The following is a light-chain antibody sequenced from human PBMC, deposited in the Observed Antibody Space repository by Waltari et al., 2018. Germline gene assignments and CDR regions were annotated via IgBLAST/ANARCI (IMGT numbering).Light chain of an antibody. J-gene: IGKJ1*01. CDR1: QSVRGS. Sequence: CRARQSVRGSLAWYQQKAGQAPRLLIYGVSSRATGIPERFSGSGSGTDFSLTISRLEPEDFAVYYCQHYVRLPATFGQGTKVEIK. V-gene: IGKV3-20*01. CDR2: GVS. CDR3: QHYVRLPAT.